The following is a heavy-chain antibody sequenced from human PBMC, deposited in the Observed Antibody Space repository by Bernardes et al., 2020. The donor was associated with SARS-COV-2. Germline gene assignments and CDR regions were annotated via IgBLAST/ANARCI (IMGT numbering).Heavy chain of an antibody. CDR2: ISYDGSNK. Sequence: GGSLRLSCAASGFTFSSYTIYWVRQAPGKGLEWVAVISYDGSNKYYADSVKGRFTISRDNSKNTLYLQMNSLRAEDTAVYYCARDGLSRDSTYLDYWGQGTLVTVSS. J-gene: IGHJ4*02. V-gene: IGHV3-30-3*01. D-gene: IGHD3-22*01. CDR3: ARDGLSRDSTYLDY. CDR1: GFTFSSYT.